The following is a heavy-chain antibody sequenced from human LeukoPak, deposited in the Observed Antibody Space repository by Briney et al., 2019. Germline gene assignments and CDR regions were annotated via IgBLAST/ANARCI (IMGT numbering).Heavy chain of an antibody. Sequence: GRSLRLSCAASGFTFSSYGMHWVRQAPGKGLEWVAVIWYDGSNKYYADSVKGRFTISRDNSKNTLYLQMNSLRAEDTAVYYCAKDWCSGSCNYYYMDVWGKGTTVTVSS. CDR1: GFTFSSYG. CDR3: AKDWCSGSCNYYYMDV. V-gene: IGHV3-33*06. CDR2: IWYDGSNK. D-gene: IGHD3-10*02. J-gene: IGHJ6*03.